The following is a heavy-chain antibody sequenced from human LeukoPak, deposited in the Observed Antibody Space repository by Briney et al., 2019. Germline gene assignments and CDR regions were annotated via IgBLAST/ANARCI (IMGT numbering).Heavy chain of an antibody. CDR1: GGSISSSSYY. D-gene: IGHD6-13*01. Sequence: SETLSLTCTVSGGSISSSSYYWGWIRQPPGKGLEWIGSIYYSGSTYYNPSLKSRVTISVDTSKNQFSLKLSSVTAADTAVYYCARHAPYSSWYYYKYYYGMDVWGQGTTVTVSS. V-gene: IGHV4-39*01. J-gene: IGHJ6*02. CDR2: IYYSGST. CDR3: ARHAPYSSWYYYKYYYGMDV.